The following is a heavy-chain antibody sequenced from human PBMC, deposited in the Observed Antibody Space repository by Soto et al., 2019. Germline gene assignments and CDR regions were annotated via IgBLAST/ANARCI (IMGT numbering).Heavy chain of an antibody. D-gene: IGHD1-26*01. Sequence: SVKVSCKASGGTFSSYAISWVRQAPGQGLEWMGGIIPIFGTANYARKFQGRVTITADESTSTAYMELSSLRSEDTAVYYCARAVVGALYYYYGMDVWGQGTTVTVSS. J-gene: IGHJ6*02. V-gene: IGHV1-69*13. CDR2: IIPIFGTA. CDR1: GGTFSSYA. CDR3: ARAVVGALYYYYGMDV.